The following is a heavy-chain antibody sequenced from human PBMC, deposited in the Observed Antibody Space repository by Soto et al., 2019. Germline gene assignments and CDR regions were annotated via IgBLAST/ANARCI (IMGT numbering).Heavy chain of an antibody. V-gene: IGHV4-39*02. CDR1: GASIKGSNYF. CDR2: IHSSGGT. D-gene: IGHD2-15*01. Sequence: PSETLSLTCTVSGASIKGSNYFWGWIRQPPGKGLEFVGSIHSSGGTYYNPSLKSRVTVSVDLSNSHFSLSLKSLTATDTAVYYCGRLAEAATGHTDFDFWGQGTLVTVSS. J-gene: IGHJ4*02. CDR3: GRLAEAATGHTDFDF.